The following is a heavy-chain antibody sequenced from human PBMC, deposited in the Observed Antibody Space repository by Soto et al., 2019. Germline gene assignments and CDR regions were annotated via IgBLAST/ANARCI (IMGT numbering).Heavy chain of an antibody. Sequence: SETLSLTCIVSGGSINIGGYYWTWVRQHPGKGLEWIGYIFYSGSTYYNPSLKSRVTISADTSKNQFSLNLSSVTVADTAVYYCGITFIPYGMDVWGQGTTVTVSS. CDR2: IFYSGST. CDR1: GGSINIGGYY. D-gene: IGHD3-16*01. CDR3: GITFIPYGMDV. V-gene: IGHV4-31*03. J-gene: IGHJ6*02.